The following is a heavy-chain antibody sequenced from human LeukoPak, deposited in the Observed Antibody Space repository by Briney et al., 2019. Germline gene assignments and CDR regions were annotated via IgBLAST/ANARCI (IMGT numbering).Heavy chain of an antibody. Sequence: GGSLRLSCAASGFTFSSYAMSWVRQAPGKGLEWVSAISGSGGSTYYADSVKGRFTISRDNSKNTLYLQMNSLRAEDTAVYYCAKAGDSSGYRGDSDAFDIWGQGTVVTVSS. CDR2: ISGSGGST. J-gene: IGHJ3*02. CDR3: AKAGDSSGYRGDSDAFDI. V-gene: IGHV3-23*01. CDR1: GFTFSSYA. D-gene: IGHD3-22*01.